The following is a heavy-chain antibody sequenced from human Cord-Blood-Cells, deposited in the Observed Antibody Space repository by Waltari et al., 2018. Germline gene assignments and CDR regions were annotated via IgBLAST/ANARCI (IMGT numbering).Heavy chain of an antibody. CDR1: GGSFSGYY. V-gene: IGHV4-34*01. Sequence: QVQLQQWGAGLLKPSETLSLTCAVYGGSFSGYYWSWILQPPGMGLEWIVEINHSGSTNYNPSLKSRVTISVDTSKNQFSLKLSSVTAADTAVYYCARGIVVVPAAGNWFDPWGQGTLVTVSS. J-gene: IGHJ5*02. D-gene: IGHD2-2*01. CDR2: INHSGST. CDR3: ARGIVVVPAAGNWFDP.